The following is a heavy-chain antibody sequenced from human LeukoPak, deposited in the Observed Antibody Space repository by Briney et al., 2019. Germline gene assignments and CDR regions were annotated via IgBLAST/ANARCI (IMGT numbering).Heavy chain of an antibody. CDR1: GFTFSSYG. CDR2: IWYDGSNK. V-gene: IGHV3-33*01. CDR3: ATGRYSSRPERYYYYGMDV. Sequence: GGSLRLSCAASGFTFSSYGMHWVRQAPGKGLEWVAVIWYDGSNKYYADSVKGRFTISRDNSKNTLYPQMNSLRAEDTAVYYCATGRYSSRPERYYYYGMDVWGQGTTVIVSS. J-gene: IGHJ6*02. D-gene: IGHD6-13*01.